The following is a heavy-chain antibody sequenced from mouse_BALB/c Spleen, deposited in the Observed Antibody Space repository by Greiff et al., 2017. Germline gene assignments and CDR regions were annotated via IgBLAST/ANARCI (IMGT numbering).Heavy chain of an antibody. CDR3: ARDIGRRDYDSYAMDY. J-gene: IGHJ4*01. Sequence: EVKLMESGGGLVQPGGSLRLSCATSGFTFTDYYMSWVRQPPGKALEWLGFIRNKANGYTTEYSASVKGRFTISRDNSQSILYLQINTLRAEDSATYYCARDIGRRDYDSYAMDYWGQGTSVTVSS. V-gene: IGHV7-3*02. CDR1: GFTFTDYY. D-gene: IGHD2-4*01. CDR2: IRNKANGYTT.